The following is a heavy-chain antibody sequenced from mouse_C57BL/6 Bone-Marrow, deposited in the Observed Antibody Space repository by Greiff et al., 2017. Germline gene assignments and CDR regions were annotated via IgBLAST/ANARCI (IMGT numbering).Heavy chain of an antibody. J-gene: IGHJ3*01. CDR3: ARYYYGQVAY. V-gene: IGHV7-3*01. D-gene: IGHD1-1*01. Sequence: EVQRVESGGGLVQPGGSLSLSCAASGFTFTDYYMSWVRQPPGKALEWLGFIRNKANGYTTEYSASVKGRFTISRDNSQSILYLQMNALRAEDSATYYCARYYYGQVAYWGQGTLVTVSA. CDR1: GFTFTDYY. CDR2: IRNKANGYTT.